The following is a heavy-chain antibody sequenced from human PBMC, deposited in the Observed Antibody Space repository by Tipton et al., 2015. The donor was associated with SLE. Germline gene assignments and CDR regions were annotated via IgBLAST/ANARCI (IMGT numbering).Heavy chain of an antibody. Sequence: TLSLTCSVSGDSISSNFWWTWVRQPPGKGLEWIGEIYHSGHTNYNRSLKSRVTISVDKSNNQFSLRLSSVTAADTAVYYCASRSAWGQGTLVTVSS. J-gene: IGHJ5*02. CDR3: ASRSA. V-gene: IGHV4-4*02. CDR1: GDSISSNFW. D-gene: IGHD6-19*01. CDR2: IYHSGHT.